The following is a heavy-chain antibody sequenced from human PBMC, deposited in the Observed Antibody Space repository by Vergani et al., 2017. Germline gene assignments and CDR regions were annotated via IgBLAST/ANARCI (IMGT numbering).Heavy chain of an antibody. V-gene: IGHV3-64D*06. D-gene: IGHD3-3*01. Sequence: EVQLVESGGGLVQPGGSLRLSCSASGFTFSNFAMHWDRQAPGKGLEYVSAISSDGGSTYYADSVKDRFTISRDNSKNTLFLQMTRLRAEDRAVYYCVKDGGYYDVWSGYNSLDYWGQGTLVTVSS. CDR1: GFTFSNFA. CDR3: VKDGGYYDVWSGYNSLDY. J-gene: IGHJ4*02. CDR2: ISSDGGST.